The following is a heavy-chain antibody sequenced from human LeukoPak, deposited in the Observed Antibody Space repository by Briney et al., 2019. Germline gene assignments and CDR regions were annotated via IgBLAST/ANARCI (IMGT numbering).Heavy chain of an antibody. D-gene: IGHD3-22*01. CDR2: INHSGST. CDR3: ARPNITSYYDSRGYDASDV. V-gene: IGHV4-34*01. J-gene: IGHJ3*01. Sequence: SETLSLTCAVYGGSFSGYYWSWIRQPPGKGLEWIGEINHSGSTNYNPSLKSRVTISVDTSKNQFSLKLSSVTAADTAVYYCARPNITSYYDSRGYDASDVWGQGTMVTVSS. CDR1: GGSFSGYY.